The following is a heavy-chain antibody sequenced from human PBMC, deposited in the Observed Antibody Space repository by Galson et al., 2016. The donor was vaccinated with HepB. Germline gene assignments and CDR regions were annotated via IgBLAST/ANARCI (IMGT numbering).Heavy chain of an antibody. CDR2: ISSYGSTI. V-gene: IGHV3-48*03. CDR1: GFTFTTYE. Sequence: SLRLSCAASGFTFTTYEMTWVRQAPGKGLEWISYISSYGSTIYYADSVKGRFTISRDNAENSLYLHMNSLRAEDTAVYYCARVRWLEPLDYWGQGTLVTVSS. CDR3: ARVRWLEPLDY. D-gene: IGHD6-19*01. J-gene: IGHJ4*02.